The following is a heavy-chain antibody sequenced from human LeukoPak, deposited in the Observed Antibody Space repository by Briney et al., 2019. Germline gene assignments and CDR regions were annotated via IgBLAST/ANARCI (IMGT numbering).Heavy chain of an antibody. D-gene: IGHD6-6*01. J-gene: IGHJ6*03. CDR1: GYSFTSYW. V-gene: IGHV5-51*01. CDR3: ARQVEYSSSSGGYYYYYYMDV. Sequence: GESLKISFKGSGYSFTSYWIGWVRQMPGKGLEWMGIIYPGDSDTRYSPSFQGQVTISADKSISTAYLQWSSLKASDTAMYYCARQVEYSSSSGGYYYYYYMDVWGKGTTVTVSS. CDR2: IYPGDSDT.